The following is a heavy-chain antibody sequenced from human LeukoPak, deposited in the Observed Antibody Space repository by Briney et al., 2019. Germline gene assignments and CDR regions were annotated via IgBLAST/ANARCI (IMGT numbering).Heavy chain of an antibody. CDR1: GGSISSSSYY. CDR3: ARIPYYYDSSGYFYYYYYMDA. CDR2: IYHSGST. Sequence: SETLSLTCTVSGGSISSSSYYWGWIRQPPGKGLEWIGSIYHSGSTYYNPSLKSRVTISVDTSKNQFSLKLSSVTAADTAVYYCARIPYYYDSSGYFYYYYYMDAWGKGTTVTVSS. V-gene: IGHV4-39*07. D-gene: IGHD3-22*01. J-gene: IGHJ6*03.